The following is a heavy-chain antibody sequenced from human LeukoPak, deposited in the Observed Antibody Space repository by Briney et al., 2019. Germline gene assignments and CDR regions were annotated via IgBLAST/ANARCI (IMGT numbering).Heavy chain of an antibody. D-gene: IGHD2-2*01. Sequence: PGGSLRLSCAASGFTFSSYEMNWVRQAPGKGLEWVSYISSSGSTIYYADSVKGRFTISRDNAKKTLYLQMNSLRAEDTAVYYCATYRLSYADYWGQGTLVTVSS. CDR3: ATYRLSYADY. CDR1: GFTFSSYE. V-gene: IGHV3-48*03. J-gene: IGHJ4*02. CDR2: ISSSGSTI.